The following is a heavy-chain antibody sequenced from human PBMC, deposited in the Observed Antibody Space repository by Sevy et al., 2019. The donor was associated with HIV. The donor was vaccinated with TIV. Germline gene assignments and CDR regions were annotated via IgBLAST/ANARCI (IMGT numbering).Heavy chain of an antibody. J-gene: IGHJ4*02. CDR3: ATGLGKSDFDY. CDR1: GFTFSNAW. Sequence: GGSLRLSCAASGFTFSNAWMSWVRQAPGKGLEWVGRIKSKIDGATRDLAAPVKGRITISRDDSRNTLYLQMNSLKTEDTGVYYGATGLGKSDFDYWGQGTLVTVSS. D-gene: IGHD3-9*01. V-gene: IGHV3-15*01. CDR2: IKSKIDGATR.